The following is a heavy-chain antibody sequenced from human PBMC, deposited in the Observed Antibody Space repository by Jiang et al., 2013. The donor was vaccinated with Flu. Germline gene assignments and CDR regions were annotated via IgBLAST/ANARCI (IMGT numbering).Heavy chain of an antibody. CDR1: GGSISSYY. Sequence: GSGLVKPSETLSLTCTVSGGSISSYYWSWIRQPPGKGLEWIGNINHRGSTNYNPSLKSRVTISVDTSKNQFSLNLTSVTAADTAVYFCARRYSSAWGVYYFDDWGQGTLVTVSS. CDR3: ARRYSSAWGVYYFDD. CDR2: INHRGST. V-gene: IGHV4-59*08. J-gene: IGHJ4*02. D-gene: IGHD6-19*01.